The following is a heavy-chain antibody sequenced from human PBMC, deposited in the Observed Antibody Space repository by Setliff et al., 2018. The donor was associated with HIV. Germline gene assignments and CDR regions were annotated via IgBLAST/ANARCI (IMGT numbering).Heavy chain of an antibody. J-gene: IGHJ4*02. CDR1: DGSISTYH. D-gene: IGHD5-18*01. Sequence: PSETLSLTCSVSDGSISTYHWSWIRQPPGKGLEWIGYIYKSGSTNYSPSLKSRVTISPGTSKNQFSLKLTSVTAADTAVYYCARLSDTAMASFDSWGQGILVTVSS. V-gene: IGHV4-59*08. CDR2: IYKSGST. CDR3: ARLSDTAMASFDS.